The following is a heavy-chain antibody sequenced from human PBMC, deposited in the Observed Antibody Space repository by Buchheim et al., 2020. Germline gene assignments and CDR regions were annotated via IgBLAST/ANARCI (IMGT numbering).Heavy chain of an antibody. V-gene: IGHV5-51*01. J-gene: IGHJ2*01. Sequence: EVQLVQSGAEVKKPGESLKISCKGSGYSFTSYWIGWVRQMPGKGLEWMGIIYPGDSDTRYSPSFQGQVTISADKSISTAYLQWSSLKASDTAMYYCARRLVRRGNYDFWSGYTYWYFDLWGRGTL. CDR1: GYSFTSYW. CDR2: IYPGDSDT. D-gene: IGHD3-3*01. CDR3: ARRLVRRGNYDFWSGYTYWYFDL.